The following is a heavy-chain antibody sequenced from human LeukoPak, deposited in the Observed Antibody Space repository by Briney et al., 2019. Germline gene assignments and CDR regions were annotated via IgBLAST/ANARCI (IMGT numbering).Heavy chain of an antibody. D-gene: IGHD1-1*01. J-gene: IGHJ4*02. CDR3: AKGYLYFDY. Sequence: GGSLRLSCAVSGFTFSTYAMTWVRQAPGKGLQWVSSISGSSGISTYYADSAKGRFTISRDNSKNTLYLQMNSLRAEDTAVYYCAKGYLYFDYWGQGTLVTVSS. CDR1: GFTFSTYA. CDR2: ISGSSGIST. V-gene: IGHV3-23*01.